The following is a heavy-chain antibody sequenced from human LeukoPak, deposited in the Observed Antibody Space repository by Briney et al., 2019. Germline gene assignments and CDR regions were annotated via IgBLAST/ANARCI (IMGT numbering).Heavy chain of an antibody. V-gene: IGHV4-38-2*01. J-gene: IGHJ4*02. CDR2: IYHSGST. CDR3: ARGEVPAAINYFDY. CDR1: GYSISSGYY. D-gene: IGHD2-2*01. Sequence: PSETLSLTCAVSGYSISSGYYWGWIRQPPGRGLEWIGSIYHSGSTYYNPSLKSRVTISVDTSKNQFSLKLGSVTAADTAVYYCARGEVPAAINYFDYWGQGTLVTVSS.